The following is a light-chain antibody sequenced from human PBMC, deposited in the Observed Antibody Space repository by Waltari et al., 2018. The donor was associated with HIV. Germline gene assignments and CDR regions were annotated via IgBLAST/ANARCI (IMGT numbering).Light chain of an antibody. CDR2: SNN. J-gene: IGLJ3*02. Sequence: QSFLTQPPSASGTPGRRVVISCSGNTSNVGSNPVNWYRQVPGTAPKLLRFSNNHRPSWVTDRFSGSKSGTSAALASKGLQSEDEADYYCAARDDSLNVWVFGGGTKLTVL. CDR1: TSNVGSNP. V-gene: IGLV1-44*01. CDR3: AARDDSLNVWV.